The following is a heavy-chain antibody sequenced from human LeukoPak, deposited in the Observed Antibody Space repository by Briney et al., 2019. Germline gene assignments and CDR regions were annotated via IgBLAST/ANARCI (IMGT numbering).Heavy chain of an antibody. CDR1: SGSFSGYY. CDR3: ARGPYGDYYNWFDP. Sequence: SETLSLTCAVYSGSFSGYYWSWIRQPPGKGLEWIGEINHSGSTNYNPSLKSRVTISVDTSKNQFSLKLSSVTAADTAVYYCARGPYGDYYNWFDPWGQGTLVTVSS. D-gene: IGHD4-17*01. J-gene: IGHJ5*02. V-gene: IGHV4-34*01. CDR2: INHSGST.